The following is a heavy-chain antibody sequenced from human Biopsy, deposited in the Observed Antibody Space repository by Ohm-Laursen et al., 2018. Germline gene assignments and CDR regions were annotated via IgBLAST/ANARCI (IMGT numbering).Heavy chain of an antibody. V-gene: IGHV3-21*01. Sequence: SLRLSCSASGFTVYNNYMTWVRQAPGEGLEWVSSISSRSSDIYYADSVKGRFTISRDNAKNSLYLQMNSLRAEDTAVYYCARAYPPPGRRLVVVAGDFDCWGQGTRVTVSS. D-gene: IGHD2-15*01. CDR1: GFTVYNNY. J-gene: IGHJ4*02. CDR2: ISSRSSDI. CDR3: ARAYPPPGRRLVVVAGDFDC.